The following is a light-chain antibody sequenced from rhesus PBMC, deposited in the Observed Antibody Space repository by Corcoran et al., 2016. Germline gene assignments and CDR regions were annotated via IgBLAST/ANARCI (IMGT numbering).Light chain of an antibody. CDR3: QHYYDNPFT. CDR2: AAS. V-gene: IGKV1S12*01. J-gene: IGKJ3*01. CDR1: QNIYSN. Sequence: DIQMTQSPSALSASVGDRVTISCRASQNIYSNLAWYQQKPGKAPNLLIYAASSLQTGIPSRFSGSGFGTDFTLTISSLQPEDSAAYYCQHYYDNPFTFGPGTKLDIK.